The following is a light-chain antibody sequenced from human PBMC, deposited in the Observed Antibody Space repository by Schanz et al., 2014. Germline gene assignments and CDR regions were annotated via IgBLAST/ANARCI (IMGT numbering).Light chain of an antibody. CDR3: QSYDITLSGSWI. CDR2: EVT. V-gene: IGLV2-8*01. CDR1: SSDVGGYNF. Sequence: QSALTQPPSASGSPGQSVTISCTGTSSDVGGYNFVSWYQQHPGKAPKLMIYEVTKRPSGVPDRFSGSKSGTSASLAITGLQPEDEAYYYCQSYDITLSGSWIFGGGTKLTVL. J-gene: IGLJ3*02.